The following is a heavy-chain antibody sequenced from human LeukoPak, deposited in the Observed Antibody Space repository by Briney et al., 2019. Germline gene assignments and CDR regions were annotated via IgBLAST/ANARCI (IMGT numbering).Heavy chain of an antibody. CDR3: ARTGSRIDAFDI. J-gene: IGHJ3*02. CDR1: GSTFTGYF. D-gene: IGHD5/OR15-5a*01. CDR2: INPNSGGT. V-gene: IGHV1-2*02. Sequence: ASVKVSCKASGSTFTGYFIHWVRQAPGQGLEWMGWINPNSGGTNYAQKFQGRVTMTRDTSISTAYMELSRLRSDDTAVYYCARTGSRIDAFDIWGQGTMVTVSS.